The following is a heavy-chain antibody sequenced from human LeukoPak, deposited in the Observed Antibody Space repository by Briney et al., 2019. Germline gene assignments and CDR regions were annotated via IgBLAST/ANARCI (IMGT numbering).Heavy chain of an antibody. CDR2: IKQDGSQR. Sequence: GGSLRLSCTASGFTFSDYWMTWVRQAPGKGPEWVTNIKQDGSQRYSVDSVRGRFTISRDNAKNSLFLQMNGLRAEDTAVYYCARRGGSSSRRSPIDYWGQGTLVTVSS. J-gene: IGHJ4*02. CDR1: GFTFSDYW. V-gene: IGHV3-7*01. CDR3: ARRGGSSSRRSPIDY. D-gene: IGHD6-6*01.